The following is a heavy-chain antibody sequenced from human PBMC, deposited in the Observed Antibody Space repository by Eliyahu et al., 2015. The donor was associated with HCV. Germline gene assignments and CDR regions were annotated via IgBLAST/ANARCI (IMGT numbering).Heavy chain of an antibody. V-gene: IGHV3-74*01. J-gene: IGHJ4*02. CDR3: ARDGQQLVDY. CDR2: INGDGSSI. D-gene: IGHD6-13*01. Sequence: EVQLVESGGGLVRPGGSLRLSCEASGFTFPTYWMPWVRQAPGKGLVWVARINGDGSSITYADSVKGRFTISRDNAKNTLYLQMDGLTAEDTAIYYCARDGQQLVDYWGQGTLVTVSS. CDR1: GFTFPTYW.